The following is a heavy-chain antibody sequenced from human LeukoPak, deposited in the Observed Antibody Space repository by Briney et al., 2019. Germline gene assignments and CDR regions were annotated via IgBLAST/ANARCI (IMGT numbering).Heavy chain of an antibody. CDR1: GFTFSSYA. CDR2: ISGSGGST. Sequence: PGGSLRLSCAASGFTFSSYAMNWVRQAPGKGLEWVSAISGSGGSTYYADSVKGRLTISRDNSKNTLYLQMNSLRAEDTAVYYCARDAYCGGDCYSDDPNWFDPWGQGTLVTVSS. D-gene: IGHD2-21*01. J-gene: IGHJ5*02. CDR3: ARDAYCGGDCYSDDPNWFDP. V-gene: IGHV3-23*01.